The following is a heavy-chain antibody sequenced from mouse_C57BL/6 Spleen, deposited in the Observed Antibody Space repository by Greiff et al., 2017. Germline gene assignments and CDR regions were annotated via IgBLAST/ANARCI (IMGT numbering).Heavy chain of an antibody. V-gene: IGHV1-61*01. CDR2: IYPSDSET. Sequence: VQLQQSGAELVRPGSSVKLSCKASGYTFTSYWMDWVKQRPGQGLEWIGNIYPSDSETHYNQKFKDKATLTVDKSSSTAYMQLSSLTSEDSAVYYCARGGGYGYDPFAYWGQGTLVTVSA. CDR1: GYTFTSYW. J-gene: IGHJ3*01. D-gene: IGHD2-2*01. CDR3: ARGGGYGYDPFAY.